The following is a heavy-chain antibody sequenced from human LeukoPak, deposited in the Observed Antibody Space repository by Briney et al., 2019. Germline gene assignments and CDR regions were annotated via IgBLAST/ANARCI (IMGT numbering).Heavy chain of an antibody. Sequence: GGSLRLSCAASGFTFSTNAMSWVRQAPGKGLEWVSSITGSGGSTYNADSVKGRFTISRDNSKNTLYLQMNSLRAEDTAVYYCATKVRSPGYYGMDVWGPGTTVTVSS. CDR1: GFTFSTNA. D-gene: IGHD3-10*01. CDR3: ATKVRSPGYYGMDV. CDR2: ITGSGGST. V-gene: IGHV3-23*01. J-gene: IGHJ6*02.